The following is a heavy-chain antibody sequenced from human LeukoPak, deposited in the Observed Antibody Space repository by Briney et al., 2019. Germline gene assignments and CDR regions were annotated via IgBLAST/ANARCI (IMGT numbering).Heavy chain of an antibody. Sequence: GESLKISCKGSGYSFTYYWISWVRQMPGKGLEWMGRIDPSESYTNYSPSFQGHVTISADKSISTAYLQWSSLRASDTAMYYCALLLRSGYLADYWGQGTLVTVSS. J-gene: IGHJ4*02. CDR3: ALLLRSGYLADY. CDR2: IDPSESYT. V-gene: IGHV5-10-1*01. CDR1: GYSFTYYW. D-gene: IGHD3-22*01.